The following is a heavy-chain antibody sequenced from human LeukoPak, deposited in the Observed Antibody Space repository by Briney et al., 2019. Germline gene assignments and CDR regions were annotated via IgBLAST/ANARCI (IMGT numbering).Heavy chain of an antibody. J-gene: IGHJ4*02. CDR3: ARAREITASGTDYFDY. Sequence: GGSLRLSCAVSGFTFSNYWMTWVRQAPGKGLEWVANIKHDGSGPSYLDSVKGRFTISRDNARNSLSLQMSSLRAEDTAVYYCARAREITASGTDYFDYWVQGTLVTVSS. CDR2: IKHDGSGP. D-gene: IGHD6-13*01. V-gene: IGHV3-7*01. CDR1: GFTFSNYW.